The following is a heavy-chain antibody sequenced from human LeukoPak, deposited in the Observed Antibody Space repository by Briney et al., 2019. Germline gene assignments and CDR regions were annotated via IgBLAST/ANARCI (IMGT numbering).Heavy chain of an antibody. V-gene: IGHV5-51*01. Sequence: GESLKISCKGSGYSFTSYWIGWVRQMPGKGLDWMGIIYPSDSDVRYSPSFQGQVTISADKSISTAYLQWNSLRASDTAMYYCARGLNRIVGATFDYWGQGTLVTVSS. CDR2: IYPSDSDV. CDR1: GYSFTSYW. CDR3: ARGLNRIVGATFDY. D-gene: IGHD1-26*01. J-gene: IGHJ4*02.